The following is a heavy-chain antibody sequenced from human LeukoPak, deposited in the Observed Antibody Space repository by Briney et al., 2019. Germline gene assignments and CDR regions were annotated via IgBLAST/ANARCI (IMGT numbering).Heavy chain of an antibody. J-gene: IGHJ4*02. CDR1: RFTFSFYN. Sequence: PGGSLRLSCAASRFTFSFYNMNWVRQPPGKGLEWVSYISTSSGTINYADSVKGRFTISRDNAKNSLYLQMNSLRAEDTAVYYCARGFNEFDYWRQGTLVTVSS. CDR2: ISTSSGTI. V-gene: IGHV3-48*01. D-gene: IGHD1-1*01. CDR3: ARGFNEFDY.